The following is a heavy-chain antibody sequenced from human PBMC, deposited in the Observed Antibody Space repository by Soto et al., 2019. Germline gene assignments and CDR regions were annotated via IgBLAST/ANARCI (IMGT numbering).Heavy chain of an antibody. V-gene: IGHV3-23*01. CDR1: GFTFSSYS. CDR2: ISVSGGST. Sequence: GGSLRLSCAASGFTFSSYSMSWVRQAPGKGLAWVSGISVSGGSTYYADSVKGRFTISRDNSKNTLYLQMNSLRAEDTAVYYCASNTRYDPPDYWGQGTLVTVSS. CDR3: ASNTRYDPPDY. D-gene: IGHD3-16*01. J-gene: IGHJ4*02.